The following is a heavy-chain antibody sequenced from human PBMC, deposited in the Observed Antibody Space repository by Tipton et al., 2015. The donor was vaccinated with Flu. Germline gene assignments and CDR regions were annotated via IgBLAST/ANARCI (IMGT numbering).Heavy chain of an antibody. CDR1: GYSISSGYY. V-gene: IGHV4-38-2*02. J-gene: IGHJ3*02. CDR2: IYHSGST. D-gene: IGHD2-2*01. CDR3: ARDEGYCSSTSCYDSPPAAFDI. Sequence: TLSLTCAVSGYSISSGYYWGWIRQPPGKGLEWIGSIYHSGSTYYNPSLKSRVTISVDTSKNQFSLKLSSVTAADTAVYYCARDEGYCSSTSCYDSPPAAFDIWGQGTMATVSS.